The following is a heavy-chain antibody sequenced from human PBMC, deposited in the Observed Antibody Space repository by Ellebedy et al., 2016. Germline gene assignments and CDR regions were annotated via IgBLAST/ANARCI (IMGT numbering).Heavy chain of an antibody. CDR1: GFSFGDYF. CDR3: TRFNFGLERYFDWFDY. Sequence: GESLKISXTASGFSFGDYFVTWFRQAPGKGLEWVGFIRGRAYGGTTEYAASVKGRFTISRDDSKGIAYLQVNSLRTEDTAVYYCTRFNFGLERYFDWFDYWGQGTLVTVSS. D-gene: IGHD3-9*01. J-gene: IGHJ4*02. V-gene: IGHV3-49*03. CDR2: IRGRAYGGTT.